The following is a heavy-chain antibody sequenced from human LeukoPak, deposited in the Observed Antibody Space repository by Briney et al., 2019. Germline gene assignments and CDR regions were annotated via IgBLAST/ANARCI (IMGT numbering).Heavy chain of an antibody. Sequence: PSETLSLTCTVSGGSISSYYWSWIRQPPGKGLEWIGYIFYSGSTKYNPSLNSRVTMSVDTSKNQFSLKLSSVTAADTAVYYCAKHQRGNSDAFDIWGRGTMVTVSS. CDR2: IFYSGST. CDR1: GGSISSYY. CDR3: AKHQRGNSDAFDI. D-gene: IGHD4-23*01. J-gene: IGHJ3*02. V-gene: IGHV4-59*01.